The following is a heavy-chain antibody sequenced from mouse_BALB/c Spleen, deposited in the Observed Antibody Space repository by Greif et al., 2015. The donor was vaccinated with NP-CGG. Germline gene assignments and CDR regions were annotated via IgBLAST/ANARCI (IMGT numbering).Heavy chain of an antibody. J-gene: IGHJ3*01. Sequence: EVKLVESGGGLVQPGGSRKLSCAASGFTFSSFGMHWVRQAPEKGLEWVAYISSGSSTIYYADTVKGRFTISRDNPKNTLFLQMTSLRSEDTAMYYCARSDLYGTPFAYWGQGTLVTVSA. CDR2: ISSGSSTI. CDR3: ARSDLYGTPFAY. CDR1: GFTFSSFG. V-gene: IGHV5-17*02. D-gene: IGHD1-1*01.